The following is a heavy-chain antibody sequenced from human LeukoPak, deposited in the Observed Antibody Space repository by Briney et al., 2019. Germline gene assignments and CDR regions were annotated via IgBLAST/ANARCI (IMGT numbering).Heavy chain of an antibody. J-gene: IGHJ6*02. Sequence: GGSLRLSCAASGFTFSSYAMSWVRQAPGKGLEWVANIKQDGSEKYYVDSVKGRFTISRDNAKNSLYLQMNSLRAEDTAVYYCARDRGTAAVSPYYHYYGMDVWGQGTTVTVSS. V-gene: IGHV3-7*01. CDR2: IKQDGSEK. CDR1: GFTFSSYA. D-gene: IGHD6-13*01. CDR3: ARDRGTAAVSPYYHYYGMDV.